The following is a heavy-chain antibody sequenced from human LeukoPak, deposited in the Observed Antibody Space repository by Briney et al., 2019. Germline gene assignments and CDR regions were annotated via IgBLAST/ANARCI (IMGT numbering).Heavy chain of an antibody. CDR3: TKVRSGSSNWALRIFDY. Sequence: GGSLRLSCAVSGFTFSNAAMGWVRQLRGGGLEWVSTISPGGGTTYYAESMRGRFTVSRDNSKSTPYLEMNSLRVEDTAVYYCTKVRSGSSNWALRIFDYWGQGALVTVSS. D-gene: IGHD4-11*01. CDR2: ISPGGGTT. CDR1: GFTFSNAA. V-gene: IGHV3-23*01. J-gene: IGHJ4*02.